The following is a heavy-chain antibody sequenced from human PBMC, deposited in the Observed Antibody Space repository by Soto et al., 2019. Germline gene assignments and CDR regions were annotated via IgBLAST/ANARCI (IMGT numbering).Heavy chain of an antibody. CDR3: CSWFDP. CDR1: GFTFSSYG. J-gene: IGHJ5*02. V-gene: IGHV3-30*03. D-gene: IGHD2-15*01. Sequence: PGGSLRLSCAASGFTFSSYGMHWVRQAPGKGLEWVAVISYDGSNKYYADSVKGRFTISRDNSKNTLYLQMNSLRAEDTAVYYCCSWFDPWGQGTLVTVS. CDR2: ISYDGSNK.